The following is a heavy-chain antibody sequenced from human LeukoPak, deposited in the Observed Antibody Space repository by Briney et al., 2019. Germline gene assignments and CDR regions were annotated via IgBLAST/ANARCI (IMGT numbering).Heavy chain of an antibody. V-gene: IGHV3-48*03. D-gene: IGHD5-12*01. Sequence: GGSLRLSCAASGFRFSSQEMAWVRQAPGKGREWVSYMSKDGRTIYYADSVKGRFTISRDNTRNSLFLHLNSLRADDTAFYYCARGSFTGFDLYFDSWGQGTLVTVSS. CDR3: ARGSFTGFDLYFDS. J-gene: IGHJ4*02. CDR2: MSKDGRTI. CDR1: GFRFSSQE.